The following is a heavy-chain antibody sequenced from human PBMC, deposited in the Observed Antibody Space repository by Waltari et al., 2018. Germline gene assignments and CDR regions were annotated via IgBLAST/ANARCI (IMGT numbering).Heavy chain of an antibody. D-gene: IGHD3-22*01. J-gene: IGHJ5*01. Sequence: EVQLLESGGGLVQPGGSLRLSCAASGFSFSGYAMSWVRQAPGKGLEWGSTISGSGSTPFYADAVKGRFTISRDNSRNTVFLQMNSLRAEETAVYYCAKAIKGYNSAWFDYWGQGTLVTVSS. V-gene: IGHV3-23*01. CDR2: ISGSGSTP. CDR1: GFSFSGYA. CDR3: AKAIKGYNSAWFDY.